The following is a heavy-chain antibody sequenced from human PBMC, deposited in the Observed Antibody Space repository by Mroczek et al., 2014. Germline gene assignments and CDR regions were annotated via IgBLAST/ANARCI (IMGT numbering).Heavy chain of an antibody. CDR2: IWYDGSNK. D-gene: IGHD3-10*01. Sequence: QVQLVQSGGGVVQPGRSLRLSCAASGFTFSSYGMHWVRQAPGKGLEWVAVIWYDGSNKYYADSVKGRFTISRDNSKNTLYLQMNSLRAEDTAVYYCARDREGPFGRGYFDYWGQGTLVTVSS. CDR3: ARDREGPFGRGYFDY. V-gene: IGHV3-33*01. J-gene: IGHJ4*02. CDR1: GFTFSSYG.